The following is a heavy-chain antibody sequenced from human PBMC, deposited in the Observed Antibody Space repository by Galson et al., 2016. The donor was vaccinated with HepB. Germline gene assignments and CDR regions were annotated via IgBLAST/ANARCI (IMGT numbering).Heavy chain of an antibody. CDR1: GFTVTNAW. D-gene: IGHD6-13*01. J-gene: IGHJ4*02. CDR3: TTVGIALPNTDH. Sequence: SLRLSCAASGFTVTNAWMSWVRQAPGKGLEWVGRIRSKTDGGTTDYGAPVKGRITISSDDAKNTLYLQINNLKTEDTAVYYCTTVGIALPNTDHWGQRTVVTVSS. CDR2: IRSKTDGGTT. V-gene: IGHV3-15*01.